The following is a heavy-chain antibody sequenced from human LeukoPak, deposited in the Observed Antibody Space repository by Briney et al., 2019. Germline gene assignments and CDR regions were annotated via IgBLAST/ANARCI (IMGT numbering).Heavy chain of an antibody. J-gene: IGHJ6*03. Sequence: PGGSLRLSCAASGFTFSSYSMNWVRQAPGKGLEWVSSISSSSSYIYYADSVKGRFTISRDNAKNSLYLQMNSLRAEDTAVYYCAREGYVPSKFPPKIAAAGHDYYYMDVWGKGTTVTVSS. CDR3: AREGYVPSKFPPKIAAAGHDYYYMDV. CDR1: GFTFSSYS. V-gene: IGHV3-21*01. D-gene: IGHD6-13*01. CDR2: ISSSSSYI.